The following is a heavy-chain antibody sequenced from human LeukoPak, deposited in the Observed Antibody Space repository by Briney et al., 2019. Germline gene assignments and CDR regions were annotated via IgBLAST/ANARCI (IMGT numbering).Heavy chain of an antibody. J-gene: IGHJ6*03. Sequence: SSETLSLTCTVSGGSISSSSYYWGRIRQPPGKGLEWIGSIYYSGSTYYNPSLKSRVTISVDTSKNQFSLKLSSVTAADTAVYYCARVPNLGLYYYYYMDVWGKGTTVTVSS. D-gene: IGHD2-8*01. V-gene: IGHV4-39*07. CDR3: ARVPNLGLYYYYYMDV. CDR1: GGSISSSSYY. CDR2: IYYSGST.